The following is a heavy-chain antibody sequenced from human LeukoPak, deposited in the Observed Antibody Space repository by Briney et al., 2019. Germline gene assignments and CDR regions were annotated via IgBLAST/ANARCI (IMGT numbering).Heavy chain of an antibody. V-gene: IGHV3-74*01. CDR1: GFIFSSYW. CDR2: INSDGSST. Sequence: GGSPRLSCAASGFIFSSYWMHGVRHAPGKGLVWVSRINSDGSSTSYADSVKGRFTISRDNAKNTLYLQMNSLRAEDTAVYYCARRVVVPAAPYYFDYWGQGTLVTVSS. D-gene: IGHD2-2*01. CDR3: ARRVVVPAAPYYFDY. J-gene: IGHJ4*02.